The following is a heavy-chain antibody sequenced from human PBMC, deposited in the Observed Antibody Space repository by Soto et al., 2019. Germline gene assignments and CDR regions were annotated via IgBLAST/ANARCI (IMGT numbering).Heavy chain of an antibody. CDR1: GFTFSSYA. CDR2: ISGSGGST. V-gene: IGHV3-23*01. CDR3: AKDGCSSTSCYAGNYYYYYYMDV. Sequence: PGGSLRLSCAASGFTFSSYAMSWVRQAPGKGLEWVSAISGSGGSTYYADSVKGRFTISRDNSKNTLYLQMNSLRAEDTAVYYCAKDGCSSTSCYAGNYYYYYYMDVWGKGTTVTVSS. J-gene: IGHJ6*03. D-gene: IGHD2-2*01.